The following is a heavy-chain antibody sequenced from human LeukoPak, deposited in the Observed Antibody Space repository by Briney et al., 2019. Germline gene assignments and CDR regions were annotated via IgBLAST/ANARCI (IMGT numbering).Heavy chain of an antibody. CDR2: ISSSSSYI. J-gene: IGHJ4*02. CDR1: GFTFSSYS. V-gene: IGHV3-21*01. Sequence: PGGSLRLSCAASGFTFSSYSMNWVRQAPGKGLEWVSSISSSSSYIYYADSVKGRFTISRDNSKNTLYLQMNSLRSEDTAVFYCAKELERKGFFDYWGQGTLITVSS. D-gene: IGHD3-3*01. CDR3: AKELERKGFFDY.